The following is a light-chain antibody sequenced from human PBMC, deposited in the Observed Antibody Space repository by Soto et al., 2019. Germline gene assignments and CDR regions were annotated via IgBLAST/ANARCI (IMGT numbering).Light chain of an antibody. CDR2: TAF. CDR1: QGISKS. V-gene: IGKV1-27*01. J-gene: IGKJ3*01. CDR3: EKYNRVPRT. Sequence: DIQMTQSPSSLSASVGARVTITCRASQGISKSLDWYQQKPGKVRKLRIYTAFTLQSGVPSRFSGSGTGTDFPLTISGLQPEAVATCCCEKYNRVPRTFGPGTQVDIK.